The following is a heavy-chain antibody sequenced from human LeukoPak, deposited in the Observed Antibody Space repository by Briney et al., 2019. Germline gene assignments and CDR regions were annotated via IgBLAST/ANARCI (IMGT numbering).Heavy chain of an antibody. V-gene: IGHV1-18*01. CDR2: ISAYNGNT. CDR1: GYTFTSYG. CDR3: ARGVSVVPAARTDY. D-gene: IGHD2-2*01. J-gene: IGHJ4*02. Sequence: ASVKVSCKASGYTFTSYGISWVRQAPGQGLEWVGWISAYNGNTNYAQKLQGRVTMTTDTSTSTAYMELRSLRSDDTAVYYCARGVSVVPAARTDYWGQGTLVTVSS.